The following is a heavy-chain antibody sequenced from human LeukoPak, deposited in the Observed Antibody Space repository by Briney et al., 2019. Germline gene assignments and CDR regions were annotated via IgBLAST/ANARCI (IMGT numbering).Heavy chain of an antibody. J-gene: IGHJ6*03. D-gene: IGHD4-17*01. CDR3: AKEGTVATSKYYYYYYIDV. CDR1: GFTYSHYG. Sequence: GGSLRLSCAASGFTYSHYGMHWVRQAPGKGLEWVAFIRYDGSNKYYADSVKGRLTISRDNSKNTLYLQMNSLRAEDTAVYYCAKEGTVATSKYYYYYYIDVWGKGTTVTVSS. V-gene: IGHV3-30*02. CDR2: IRYDGSNK.